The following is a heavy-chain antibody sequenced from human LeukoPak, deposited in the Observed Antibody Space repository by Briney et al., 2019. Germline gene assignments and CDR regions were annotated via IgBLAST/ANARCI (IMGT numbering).Heavy chain of an antibody. J-gene: IGHJ6*02. CDR1: GFTFSSYA. CDR2: ISGSGGST. CDR3: AKDDPRTTHYDILTGYYYGMDV. D-gene: IGHD3-9*01. V-gene: IGHV3-23*01. Sequence: GGSLRLSCAASGFTFSSYAMSWVRQAPGKGLEWVSAISGSGGSTYYADSVKGRFTISRDNSKNTLYLQMSSLRAEDTAVYYCAKDDPRTTHYDILTGYYYGMDVWGQGTTVTVSS.